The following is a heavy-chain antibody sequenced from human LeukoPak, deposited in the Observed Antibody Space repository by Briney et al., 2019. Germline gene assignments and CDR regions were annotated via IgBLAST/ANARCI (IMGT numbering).Heavy chain of an antibody. V-gene: IGHV3-21*01. CDR3: ARDMGVIFSVFDY. CDR1: GFSFSDYS. D-gene: IGHD3-10*01. Sequence: GGSLRLSCAASGFSFSDYSMNWVRQAPGKGLEWVSSIISSTTYTYYADSVKGRFTISRDNAKNSLYLQMNSLRAEDTAVYYCARDMGVIFSVFDYWGQGTLVTVSS. J-gene: IGHJ4*02. CDR2: IISSTTYT.